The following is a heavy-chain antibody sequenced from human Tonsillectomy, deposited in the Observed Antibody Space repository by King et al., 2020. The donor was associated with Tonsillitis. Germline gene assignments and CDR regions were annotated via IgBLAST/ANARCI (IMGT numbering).Heavy chain of an antibody. CDR3: ARAPGLSALYYDY. J-gene: IGHJ4*02. V-gene: IGHV3-9*01. Sequence: VQLVESGGDLVQPGRSLRLSCAGSGFRFVDYAMHWVRQAPGKGLEWVSGISWNSDSIAYADSVKGRFTISRDNAKNSLYLQMNSLTVEDTAFYFCARAPGLSALYYDYWGQGTLVTVSS. CDR1: GFRFVDYA. D-gene: IGHD7-27*01. CDR2: ISWNSDSI.